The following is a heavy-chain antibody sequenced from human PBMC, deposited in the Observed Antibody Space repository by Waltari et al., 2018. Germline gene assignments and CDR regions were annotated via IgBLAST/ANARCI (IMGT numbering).Heavy chain of an antibody. V-gene: IGHV4-39*01. CDR1: GGSISSSSYS. Sequence: QLQLQESGPGLVKPSEPLSLTCTVSGGSISSSSYSWGWIRQPPGKGLEWMGSFYYSGSTSYNAALKSRDTISVDPSKHQFSRTLSSVSAADTAVYYCAGGYCTNGVCYAFDIWAQGTMVTVSS. CDR2: FYYSGST. CDR3: AGGYCTNGVCYAFDI. D-gene: IGHD2-8*01. J-gene: IGHJ3*02.